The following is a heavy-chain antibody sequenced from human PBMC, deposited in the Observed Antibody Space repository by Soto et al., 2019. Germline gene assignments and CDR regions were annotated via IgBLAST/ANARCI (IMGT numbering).Heavy chain of an antibody. J-gene: IGHJ5*02. CDR2: IYYTGST. CDR3: ARGAGFSYASTWFDI. CDR1: GASISGGTYY. V-gene: IGHV4-61*03. D-gene: IGHD5-18*01. Sequence: SETLSLTCTVSGASISGGTYYWTWIGQAPGKGLEWVGHIYYTGSTNYNPALNDRVTISVDTSKNHFSLQLTSVAAADTAVYYCARGAGFSYASTWFDIWGQGTLVTVSS.